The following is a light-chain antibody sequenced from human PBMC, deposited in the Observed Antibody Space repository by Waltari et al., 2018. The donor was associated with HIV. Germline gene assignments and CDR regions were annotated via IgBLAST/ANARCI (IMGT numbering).Light chain of an antibody. Sequence: EIVMTQSPATLSVSPGERATLSCRASQTIGSNLAWYQQKPGQAPRLLIYGTSTRATGIPARFSGLGSGTEFTRTISSLQSEDFAVYYCLQYNNWPPWTFGQGTKVEIK. J-gene: IGKJ1*01. CDR2: GTS. CDR1: QTIGSN. V-gene: IGKV3-15*01. CDR3: LQYNNWPPWT.